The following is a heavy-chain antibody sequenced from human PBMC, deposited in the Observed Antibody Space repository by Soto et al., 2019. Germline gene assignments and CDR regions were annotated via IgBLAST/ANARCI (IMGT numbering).Heavy chain of an antibody. CDR2: SNPSGGST. V-gene: IGHV1-46*01. Sequence: ASVKVSCKASGYTFTSYYMHWVRQAPGQGLEWMGISNPSGGSTSYAQKLQGRVTMTRDTSTSTVYMELRSLRSEDTAVYYCARDIVVVPAAQQDYSYYGMDXWGQGTTVTVS. D-gene: IGHD2-2*01. J-gene: IGHJ6*02. CDR3: ARDIVVVPAAQQDYSYYGMDX. CDR1: GYTFTSYY.